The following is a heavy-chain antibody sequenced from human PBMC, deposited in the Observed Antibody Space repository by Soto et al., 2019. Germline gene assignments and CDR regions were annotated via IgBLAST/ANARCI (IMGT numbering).Heavy chain of an antibody. CDR2: IYYSGST. D-gene: IGHD3-3*01. V-gene: IGHV4-31*03. Sequence: SQTLSLTCTVSGGSISSGGYYWSWIRQHPGKGLEWIGYIYYSGSTYYNPSLKSRVTISVDTSKNQFSLKLSSVTAADTAVYYCARVSVTIFGVVTNYFDYWGQGNLVTVS. CDR3: ARVSVTIFGVVTNYFDY. J-gene: IGHJ4*02. CDR1: GGSISSGGYY.